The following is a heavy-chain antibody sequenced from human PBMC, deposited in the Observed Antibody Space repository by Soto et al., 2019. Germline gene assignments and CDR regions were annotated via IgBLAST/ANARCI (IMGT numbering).Heavy chain of an antibody. D-gene: IGHD3-10*01. CDR3: AKRHGPGSYYNGFDF. CDR1: GGSFSGYY. CDR2: INHSGST. J-gene: IGHJ4*02. Sequence: SETLSLTCAVYGGSFSGYYWSWIRQPPGKGVVWIGEINHSGSTHYNPSLKSRVTISVDTSKNQFSLKLSSVTAADTAVYYCAKRHGPGSYYNGFDFWGQGTLVTVSS. V-gene: IGHV4-34*01.